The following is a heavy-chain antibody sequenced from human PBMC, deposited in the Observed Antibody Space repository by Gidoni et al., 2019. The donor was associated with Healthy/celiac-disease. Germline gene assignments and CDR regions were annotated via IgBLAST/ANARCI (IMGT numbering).Heavy chain of an antibody. J-gene: IGHJ3*02. Sequence: EVQLVQSGAEVKKTGASPKSYCKGSGYRFTSYWSGWVRQMPGQGLEWMGIISPGDSDTRYSPSFQGQVTISADKSISTAYLQWSSLKASDTAMYYCARPGIVGAINAFDIWGQGTMVTVSS. CDR2: ISPGDSDT. CDR1: GYRFTSYW. D-gene: IGHD1-26*01. V-gene: IGHV5-51*01. CDR3: ARPGIVGAINAFDI.